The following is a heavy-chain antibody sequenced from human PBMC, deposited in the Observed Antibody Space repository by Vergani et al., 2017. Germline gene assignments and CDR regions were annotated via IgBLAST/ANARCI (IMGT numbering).Heavy chain of an antibody. Sequence: QVQLVQSGAEVKKPGASVKVSCKASGYTFTGYYMHWVRQAPGQGLEWMGWINSNSGGTNYAQKFQGRVTMTRDTSISTAYMELSRLRSDDTALYYCARGIAARPPPYYYYYYYMDVWGKGSTVTVSS. CDR3: ARGIAARPPPYYYYYYYMDV. V-gene: IGHV1-2*02. CDR2: INSNSGGT. J-gene: IGHJ6*03. D-gene: IGHD6-6*01. CDR1: GYTFTGYY.